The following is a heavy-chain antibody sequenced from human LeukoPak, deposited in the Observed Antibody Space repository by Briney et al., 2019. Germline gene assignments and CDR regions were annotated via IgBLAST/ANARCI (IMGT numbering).Heavy chain of an antibody. CDR2: MNPNSGNT. CDR1: GYTFTSYD. Sequence: ASVKVSCKASGYTFTSYDINRVRQATGQGLEWMGWMNPNSGNTGYAQKFQGRVTMTEDTSTDTAYMELSSLRSEDTAVYYCLAGATLTFDYWGQGTLVTVSS. D-gene: IGHD1-26*01. J-gene: IGHJ4*02. CDR3: LAGATLTFDY. V-gene: IGHV1-8*01.